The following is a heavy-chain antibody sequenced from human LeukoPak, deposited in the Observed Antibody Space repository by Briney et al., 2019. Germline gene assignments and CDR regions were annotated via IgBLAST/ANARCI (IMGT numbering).Heavy chain of an antibody. CDR3: ARDDIVVVPAAIGAGPTDYGMDV. CDR1: GYIFTSYG. V-gene: IGHV1-18*01. Sequence: ASVKVSCKASGYIFTSYGITWVRQAPGQGLEWMGWISPYNGNTNYAQMLQGRVTMTTDTSTSTAYMELRSLRSDDTAVYYCARDDIVVVPAAIGAGPTDYGMDVWGQGTTVTVSS. D-gene: IGHD2-2*01. CDR2: ISPYNGNT. J-gene: IGHJ6*02.